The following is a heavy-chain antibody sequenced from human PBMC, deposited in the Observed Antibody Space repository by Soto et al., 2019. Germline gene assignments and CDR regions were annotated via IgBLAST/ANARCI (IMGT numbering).Heavy chain of an antibody. D-gene: IGHD6-6*01. J-gene: IGHJ6*03. CDR2: IWYDGSNK. CDR3: AREFSSSSIRNYYYYMDV. Sequence: GGSLRLSCAASGFTFSSYGMHWVRQAPGKGLEWVAVIWYDGSNKYYADSVKGRFTISRDNSKNTLYLQMNSLRAEDTAVYYCAREFSSSSIRNYYYYMDVWGKGTTVTVSS. CDR1: GFTFSSYG. V-gene: IGHV3-33*01.